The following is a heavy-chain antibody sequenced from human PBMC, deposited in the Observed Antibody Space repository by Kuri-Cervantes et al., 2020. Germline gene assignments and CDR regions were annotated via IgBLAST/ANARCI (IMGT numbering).Heavy chain of an antibody. Sequence: SGPTLVXPTXTLXXXCTXSGXSLSPXGVGVGWIRQPPGKXLEXXALIYWDDDKFYSTSLKTRLTISKDTSKNQVVLTMTNMDPVDTATYYCARYMTTVXTXGWFDPWGQGTLVTVSS. J-gene: IGHJ5*02. D-gene: IGHD4-17*01. CDR1: GXSLSPXGVG. CDR2: IYWDDDK. CDR3: ARYMTTVXTXGWFDP. V-gene: IGHV2-70*01.